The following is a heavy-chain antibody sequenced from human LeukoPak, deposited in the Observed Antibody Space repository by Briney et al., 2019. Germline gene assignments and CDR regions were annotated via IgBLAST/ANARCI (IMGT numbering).Heavy chain of an antibody. CDR2: ISYDGSNK. CDR3: ARVSGSRNYYFGAFDI. J-gene: IGHJ3*02. V-gene: IGHV3-30-3*01. CDR1: GFTFSSYA. Sequence: GRSLRLSCAASGFTFSSYAMHWVRQAPGKGLEWVAVISYDGSNKYYADSVKGRFTISRDNSKNTLYLQMNSLRAEDTAVYYCARVSGSRNYYFGAFDIWGQGTMVTVSS. D-gene: IGHD3-10*01.